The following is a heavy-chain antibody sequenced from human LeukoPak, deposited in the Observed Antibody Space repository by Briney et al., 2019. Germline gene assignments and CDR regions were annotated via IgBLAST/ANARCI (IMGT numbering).Heavy chain of an antibody. CDR3: ARKIAGARGFDI. CDR1: GFTFSSYS. D-gene: IGHD1-26*01. V-gene: IGHV3-48*04. CDR2: ISSSSSTI. Sequence: GGSLRLSCAASGFTFSSYSMNWVRQAPGKGLEWVSYISSSSSTIYYADSVKGRFTISRDNAQNSLYLLMNSLRAEDTAVYYCARKIAGARGFDIWGQGTMVTVSS. J-gene: IGHJ3*02.